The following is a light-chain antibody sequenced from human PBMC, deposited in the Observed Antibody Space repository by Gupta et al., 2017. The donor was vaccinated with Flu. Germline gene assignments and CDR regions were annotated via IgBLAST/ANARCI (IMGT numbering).Light chain of an antibody. CDR2: TAS. CDR1: QGISND. J-gene: IGKJ2*01. V-gene: IGKV1-17*01. CDR3: QQDNSLPYT. Sequence: PSSLSSSVGDRVTITCRASQGISNDLGWYQQKPRKAPKRLIYTASSLQSGVPSRVSGSGSGTEFTLTISSLQLEDFATYYCQQDNSLPYTFGQGTKMEIK.